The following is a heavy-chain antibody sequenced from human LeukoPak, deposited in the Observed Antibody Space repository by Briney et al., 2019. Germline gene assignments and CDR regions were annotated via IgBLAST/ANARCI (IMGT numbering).Heavy chain of an antibody. CDR1: GFTFSNYV. V-gene: IGHV3-23*01. CDR2: VSGSGGRGAT. D-gene: IGHD4-17*01. J-gene: IGHJ6*02. Sequence: GGSLRLSCSGSGFTFSNYVMSWVRQAPGKGLEWVSCVSGSGGRGATYYTDSVKGRFTISRDNSKNTLYLQMNSLRAEDTAVYYCARASTPVTVYYYYGMDVWGQGTTVTVSS. CDR3: ARASTPVTVYYYYGMDV.